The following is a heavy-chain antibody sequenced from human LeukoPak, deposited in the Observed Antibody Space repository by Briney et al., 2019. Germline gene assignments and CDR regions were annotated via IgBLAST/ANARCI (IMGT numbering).Heavy chain of an antibody. D-gene: IGHD2-2*01. Sequence: SQTLSLTCAASGGSISSGGYSWSWIRQPPGKGLEWIGYIYHSGSTYYNPSLKSRVTISVDRSKNQFSLKLSSVTAADTAVYYCARGYCSSTSCLDYYYYGMDVWGQGTTVTVSS. CDR2: IYHSGST. CDR1: GGSISSGGYS. CDR3: ARGYCSSTSCLDYYYYGMDV. J-gene: IGHJ6*02. V-gene: IGHV4-30-2*01.